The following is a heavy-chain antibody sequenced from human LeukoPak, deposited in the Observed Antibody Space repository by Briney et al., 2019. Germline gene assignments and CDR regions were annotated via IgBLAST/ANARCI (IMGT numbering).Heavy chain of an antibody. D-gene: IGHD3-22*01. J-gene: IGHJ4*02. CDR3: ARDIGYYDSSGYYDY. CDR2: IYYSGST. Sequence: SETLSLTCTVSGGSISSYYWSWIRQPPGEGLEWIGYIYYSGSTNYNPPLKSRVTISVDTSKNQFSLKLSSVTAADTAVYYCARDIGYYDSSGYYDYWGQGTLVTVSS. V-gene: IGHV4-59*01. CDR1: GGSISSYY.